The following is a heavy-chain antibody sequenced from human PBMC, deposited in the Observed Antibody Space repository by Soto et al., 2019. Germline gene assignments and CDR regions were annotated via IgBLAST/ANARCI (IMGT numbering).Heavy chain of an antibody. CDR3: ARSQDYYGSSGSFLAY. V-gene: IGHV4-4*02. CDR2: IYHSGST. J-gene: IGHJ4*02. D-gene: IGHD3-22*01. Sequence: WRRVQQPPGKGLEWIGEIYHSGSTNYHPSLKSRVTISVDKSKNQFSLKLSSVTAADTAVYYCARSQDYYGSSGSFLAYWGQRTLV.